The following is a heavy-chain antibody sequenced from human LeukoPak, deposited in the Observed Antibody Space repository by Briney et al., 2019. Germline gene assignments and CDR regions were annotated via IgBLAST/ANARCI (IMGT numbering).Heavy chain of an antibody. CDR1: GGSISSGDYY. Sequence: SETLSLTCTVSGGSISSGDYYWSWIRRPPGKGLEWIGYIYYSGSTYYNPSLKSRVTISVDTSKNQFSLKLSSVTAADTAVYYCARDLIQLTYAFDIWGQGTMVTVST. J-gene: IGHJ3*02. CDR3: ARDLIQLTYAFDI. V-gene: IGHV4-30-4*01. CDR2: IYYSGST. D-gene: IGHD5-18*01.